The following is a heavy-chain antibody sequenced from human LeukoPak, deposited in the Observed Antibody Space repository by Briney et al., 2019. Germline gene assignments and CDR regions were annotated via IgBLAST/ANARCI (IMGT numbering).Heavy chain of an antibody. CDR3: ARGLRGARGGVGAY. CDR2: LNPNGRNT. J-gene: IGHJ4*02. Sequence: GASXKVSCKASGYTFTSYDINWVRQATGQGREWRGGLNPNGRNTCYAPKFQRRLTMTTNTSISTAYLALSSLRSEDTAVYYCARGLRGARGGVGAYWGQGTLVTVSS. V-gene: IGHV1-8*01. CDR1: GYTFTSYD. D-gene: IGHD4/OR15-4a*01.